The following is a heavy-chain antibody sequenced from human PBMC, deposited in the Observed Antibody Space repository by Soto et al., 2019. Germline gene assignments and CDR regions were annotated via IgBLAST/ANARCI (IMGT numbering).Heavy chain of an antibody. CDR1: GFTVSSNY. J-gene: IGHJ4*02. CDR3: AREGSGSYYMDY. CDR2: IYSGGST. V-gene: IGHV3-53*01. Sequence: GGSLRLSCAASGFTVSSNYMSWVRQAPGKGLEWVSVIYSGGSTYYADSVKGRFTISRDNSKNTLYLQMNSLRAEDTAVYYCAREGSGSYYMDYWGPGTLVTVSS. D-gene: IGHD3-10*01.